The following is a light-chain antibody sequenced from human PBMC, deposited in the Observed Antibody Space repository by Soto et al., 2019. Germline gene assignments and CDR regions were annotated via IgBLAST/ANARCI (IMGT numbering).Light chain of an antibody. CDR1: QSISSSY. CDR2: GAS. J-gene: IGKJ1*01. Sequence: EIVLTQSPGTLSLSPGERATLSCRASQSISSSYLAWYQQKPGQAPRLLIYGASSRATGIPDRFSGSGSGTDFTLTISRLEPEDFAVYYCQRYGSSRPFGQGTNLDIK. V-gene: IGKV3-20*01. CDR3: QRYGSSRP.